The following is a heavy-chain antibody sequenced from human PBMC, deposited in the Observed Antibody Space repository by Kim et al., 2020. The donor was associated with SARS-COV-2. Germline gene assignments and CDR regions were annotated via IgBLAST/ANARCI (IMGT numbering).Heavy chain of an antibody. J-gene: IGHJ4*02. V-gene: IGHV3-21*01. CDR3: ARDPPGDYYDSSGYYFDY. CDR1: GFTFSSYS. Sequence: GESLRLSCAASGFTFSSYSMNWVRQAPGKGLEWVSSISSSSSYIYYADSVKGRFTISRDNAKNSLYLQMNSLRAEDTAVYYCARDPPGDYYDSSGYYFDYWGQGTLVTVSS. D-gene: IGHD3-22*01. CDR2: ISSSSSYI.